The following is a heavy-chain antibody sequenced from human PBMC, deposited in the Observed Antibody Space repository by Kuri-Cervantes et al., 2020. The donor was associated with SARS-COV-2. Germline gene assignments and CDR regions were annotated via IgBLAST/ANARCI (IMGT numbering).Heavy chain of an antibody. CDR1: GFTFSDYY. J-gene: IGHJ3*01. D-gene: IGHD3-10*01. Sequence: GESLKISCAASGFTFSDYYMSWIHQAPGKGLEWVSYISSSGSTIYYADSVKGRFTISRDNAKNSLYLQTSSLRVEDTAVYYCAKSGRQYDVWGQGTMVTVSS. CDR2: ISSSGSTI. CDR3: AKSGRQYDV. V-gene: IGHV3-11*04.